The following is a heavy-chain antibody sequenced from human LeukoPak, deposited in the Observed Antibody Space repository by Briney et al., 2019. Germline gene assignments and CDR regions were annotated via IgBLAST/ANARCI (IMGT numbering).Heavy chain of an antibody. CDR3: ARDPSGEHGRHSSSTLFDY. Sequence: SETLSLTCTVSGGSISSYYWSWIRQPPGKGLEWIGYIYYSGSTNYNPSLKSRVTISVDTSKNQFSLKLSSVTAADTAVYYCARDPSGEHGRHSSSTLFDYWGQGTLVTVSS. V-gene: IGHV4-59*01. CDR2: IYYSGST. D-gene: IGHD6-6*01. J-gene: IGHJ4*02. CDR1: GGSISSYY.